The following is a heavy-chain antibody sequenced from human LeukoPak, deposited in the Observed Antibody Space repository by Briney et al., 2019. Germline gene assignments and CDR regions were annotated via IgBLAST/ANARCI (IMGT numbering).Heavy chain of an antibody. D-gene: IGHD2-2*02. V-gene: IGHV4-34*01. CDR2: INHSGST. Sequence: SETLSLTCAVYGGSFSGYYWSWLRQPPGKGLEWIGEINHSGSTNYNPSLKSRVTISVDTSKNQFSLKLSSVTAADTAVYYCASPRYCSSTSCYNYYGMDVWGQGTTVTVSS. CDR3: ASPRYCSSTSCYNYYGMDV. CDR1: GGSFSGYY. J-gene: IGHJ6*02.